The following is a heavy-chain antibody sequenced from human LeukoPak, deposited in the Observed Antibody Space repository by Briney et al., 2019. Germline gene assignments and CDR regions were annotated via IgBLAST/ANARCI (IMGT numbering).Heavy chain of an antibody. J-gene: IGHJ4*02. CDR3: AREDPYSSSWYGFGFYFDY. V-gene: IGHV3-7*01. CDR2: IKQDGSEK. Sequence: PGGSLRLSCAASGFTFSSYWMSWVRQAPGKGLEWEANIKQDGSEKYHVDSVKGRFTISRDNAKNSLYLQMNSLRAEDTAVYYCAREDPYSSSWYGFGFYFDYWGQGTLVTVSS. CDR1: GFTFSSYW. D-gene: IGHD6-13*01.